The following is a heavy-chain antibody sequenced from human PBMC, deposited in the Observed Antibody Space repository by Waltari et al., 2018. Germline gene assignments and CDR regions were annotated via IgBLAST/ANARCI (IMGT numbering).Heavy chain of an antibody. D-gene: IGHD4-17*01. CDR2: IIRIFGTA. CDR3: ASLDYGDYARTIYYFDY. Sequence: QVQLVQSGAEVKKPGSSVKVSCKASGGTFRNFAISWVRQAHGQGREWMGGIIRIFGTANYAQKFQGRVTITADDSTSTAYMELSSLRSEDTAVYYCASLDYGDYARTIYYFDYWGQGTLVTVSS. J-gene: IGHJ4*02. V-gene: IGHV1-69*01. CDR1: GGTFRNFA.